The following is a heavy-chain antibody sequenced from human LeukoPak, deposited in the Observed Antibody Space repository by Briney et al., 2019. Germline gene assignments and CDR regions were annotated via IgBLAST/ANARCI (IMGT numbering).Heavy chain of an antibody. CDR3: ARDVPHNWFDT. CDR2: INSDGGGA. V-gene: IGHV3-74*01. Sequence: SGGSLRLSCAASGITFGNNRMHWVRQGPGKGLVWISRINSDGGGAIYADSVKGRFTVSRDNAKNTLYLQMDSLRAEDTAVYYCARDVPHNWFDTWGQGTLVTVSS. CDR1: GITFGNNR. J-gene: IGHJ5*02.